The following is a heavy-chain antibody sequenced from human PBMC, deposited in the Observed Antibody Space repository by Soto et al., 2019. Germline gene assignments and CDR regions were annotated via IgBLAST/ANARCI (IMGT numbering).Heavy chain of an antibody. J-gene: IGHJ6*02. CDR1: GFTFSNYA. CDR2: ISYDGGNK. Sequence: QVQLVESGGGVVQPGRSLRLSCAASGFTFSNYAMHWVRQAPGKGLEWVALISYDGGNKYYADAVKGRFTISRDTSKNTLDQQMNSLRVEDTAVYYCARGEDYYFYCGMDVWGQGSTVTVSS. V-gene: IGHV3-30-3*01. CDR3: ARGEDYYFYCGMDV.